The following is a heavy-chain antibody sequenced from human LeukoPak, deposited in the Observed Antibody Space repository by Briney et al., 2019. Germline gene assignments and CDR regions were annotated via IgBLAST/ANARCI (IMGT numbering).Heavy chain of an antibody. Sequence: SETLSHTCAVYGGSFSGYYWSWIRQPPAKGLEWIGEINHSGSTNYNPSLNIRGTISLHTSKNQFSLKLSSVAAADTAVYYCARRTPYGSGSYTAPYYYYYGMDVWGQGTTVTVSS. CDR3: ARRTPYGSGSYTAPYYYYYGMDV. V-gene: IGHV4-34*01. D-gene: IGHD3-10*01. CDR1: GGSFSGYY. J-gene: IGHJ6*02. CDR2: INHSGST.